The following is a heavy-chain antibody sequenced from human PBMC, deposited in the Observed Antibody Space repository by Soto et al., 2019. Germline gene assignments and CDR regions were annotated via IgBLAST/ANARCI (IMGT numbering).Heavy chain of an antibody. CDR2: ISHDGNKK. J-gene: IGHJ4*02. Sequence: QVQLGESGGGVVQPGRSLRLSCAASGFNFNSYAMHWVRQAPGKGLEWVACISHDGNKKYYADSVKGRFTISRDNSKNTLFLQMNSLRDDASALYYCAGWLQFYGAIDSWGQGTLVTVSS. D-gene: IGHD5-12*01. CDR3: AGWLQFYGAIDS. V-gene: IGHV3-30-3*01. CDR1: GFNFNSYA.